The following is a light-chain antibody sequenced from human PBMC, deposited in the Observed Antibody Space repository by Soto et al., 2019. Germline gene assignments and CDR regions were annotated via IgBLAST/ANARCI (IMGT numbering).Light chain of an antibody. CDR1: QSVSTN. CDR3: QQYTNWPPWT. V-gene: IGKV3-15*01. CDR2: GAS. Sequence: RVMTQSPATLSLSPGERATLSCRASQSVSTNVAWYQQKPGQAPRLLIYGASTRATDIPARFSGSGSGTDFTLTISSLQSEDFAVYYCQQYTNWPPWTFGQGTKVEVK. J-gene: IGKJ1*01.